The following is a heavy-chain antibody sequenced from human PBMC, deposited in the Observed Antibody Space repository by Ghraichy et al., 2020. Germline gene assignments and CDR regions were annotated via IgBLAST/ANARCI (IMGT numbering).Heavy chain of an antibody. V-gene: IGHV4-31*02. D-gene: IGHD3-9*01. J-gene: IGHJ4*02. CDR3: ARLVVSDYVDY. CDR2: IYYGGST. CDR1: GGSISSGGYY. Sequence: SQTLSLTCTVSGGSISSGGYYWSWIRQHPGKGLEWIGYIYYGGSTDYNPSLKSRVTISVDRSKNQFSLKLRSLTAADTAVYYCARLVVSDYVDYWGQGTLVTVSS.